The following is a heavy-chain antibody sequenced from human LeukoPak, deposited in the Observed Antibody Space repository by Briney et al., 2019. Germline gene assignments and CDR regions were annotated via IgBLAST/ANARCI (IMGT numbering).Heavy chain of an antibody. Sequence: PSETLSLTCAVYGGSFSGYYWSWIRQPPGKGLEWIGEINHSGSTNYNPSLKSRVTISVDTSKNQFSLKLSSVTAADTAVYYCARGTGQWLTNWYFDLWGRGTLVTVSS. CDR3: ARGTGQWLTNWYFDL. J-gene: IGHJ2*01. V-gene: IGHV4-34*01. CDR1: GGSFSGYY. CDR2: INHSGST. D-gene: IGHD6-19*01.